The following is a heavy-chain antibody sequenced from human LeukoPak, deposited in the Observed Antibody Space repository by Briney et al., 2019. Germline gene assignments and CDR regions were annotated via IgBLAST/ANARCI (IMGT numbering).Heavy chain of an antibody. D-gene: IGHD6-13*01. V-gene: IGHV3-7*01. CDR3: ARACIAAADLFAY. Sequence: GGSLRLSCAASGFTLSSYWMSWVRQAPGKGLEWVANIKQDGSEKYYVDSVKGRFTISRDNAKNPLYLQMNSLRAEATAVYSCARACIAAADLFAYWGQGTLVTVSS. J-gene: IGHJ4*02. CDR1: GFTLSSYW. CDR2: IKQDGSEK.